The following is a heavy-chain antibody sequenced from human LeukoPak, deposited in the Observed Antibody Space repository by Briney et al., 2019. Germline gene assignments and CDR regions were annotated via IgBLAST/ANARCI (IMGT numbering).Heavy chain of an antibody. D-gene: IGHD2-2*02. Sequence: SQTLSLTCAISGDSVSSNSAAWNWIRQSPSRGLEWLGRTYYRSKWYNDYAVSVKSRITINPDTSKNQFSLQLNSVTPEDTAVYCCAREGGNQLLYVRDRNWFDPWGQGTLVTVSS. CDR3: AREGGNQLLYVRDRNWFDP. J-gene: IGHJ5*02. V-gene: IGHV6-1*01. CDR1: GDSVSSNSAA. CDR2: TYYRSKWYN.